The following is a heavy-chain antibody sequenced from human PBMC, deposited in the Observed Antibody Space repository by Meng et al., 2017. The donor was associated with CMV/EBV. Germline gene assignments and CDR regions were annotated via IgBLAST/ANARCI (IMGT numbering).Heavy chain of an antibody. Sequence: GESLKISCAASGFTFSSYWMHWVRQAPGKGLVWVSRINSDGSSTSYADSVKGRFTISRDNAKNTLYLQMNSRRAEDTAVYYCARVYQLGVDLWGRGTLVTVSS. D-gene: IGHD2-2*01. CDR2: INSDGSST. CDR3: ARVYQLGVDL. J-gene: IGHJ2*01. V-gene: IGHV3-74*01. CDR1: GFTFSSYW.